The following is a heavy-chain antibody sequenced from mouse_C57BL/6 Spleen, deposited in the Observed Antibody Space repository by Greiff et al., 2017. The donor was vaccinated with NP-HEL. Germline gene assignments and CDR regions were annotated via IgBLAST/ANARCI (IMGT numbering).Heavy chain of an antibody. Sequence: QVQLQQPGAELVKPGASVKLSCKASGYTFTSYWMHWVKQRPGQGLEWIGMIHPNSGSTNYNEKFKSKATLTVDKSSSTADMQLSSLTSEDSAVYYCASYSRWYFDVWGTGTTVTVSS. CDR2: IHPNSGST. J-gene: IGHJ1*03. CDR1: GYTFTSYW. D-gene: IGHD2-12*01. CDR3: ASYSRWYFDV. V-gene: IGHV1-64*01.